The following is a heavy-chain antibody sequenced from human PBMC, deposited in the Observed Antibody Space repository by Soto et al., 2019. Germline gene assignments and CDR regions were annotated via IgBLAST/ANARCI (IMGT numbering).Heavy chain of an antibody. V-gene: IGHV4-59*01. CDR3: ARGEDAFFYYGLDV. CDR1: GGSITSSY. CDR2: IYDTGISGYTPST. J-gene: IGHJ6*02. Sequence: SETLSLTCTASGGSITSSYWSWIRRPPGKGLEWIAYIYDTGISGYTPSTSYNPSPKSRVTMSVDTSKSQFSLKLTSVTAADTAVYYCARGEDAFFYYGLDVWGQEITVTVSS.